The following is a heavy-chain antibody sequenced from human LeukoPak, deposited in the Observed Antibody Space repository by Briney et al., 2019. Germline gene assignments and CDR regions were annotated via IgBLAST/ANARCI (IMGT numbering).Heavy chain of an antibody. V-gene: IGHV7-4-1*02. Sequence: GASVKVSCKASGYTFTSYAMNWVRQAPGQGLEWMGWINTNTGSPTYAQGFTGRFVFSLDTSVSTAYLQISSLKAEDTAVYYCARDPPLLYGSGSYLFYWGQGTLVTVSS. CDR1: GYTFTSYA. J-gene: IGHJ4*02. CDR2: INTNTGSP. CDR3: ARDPPLLYGSGSYLFY. D-gene: IGHD3-10*01.